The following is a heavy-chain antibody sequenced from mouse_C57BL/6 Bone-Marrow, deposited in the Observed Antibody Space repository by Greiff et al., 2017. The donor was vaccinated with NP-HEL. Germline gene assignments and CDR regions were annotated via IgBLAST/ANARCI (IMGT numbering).Heavy chain of an antibody. J-gene: IGHJ4*01. CDR1: GYTFTSYW. Sequence: QVQLQQPGAELVKPGASVKMSCKASGYTFTSYWITWVKQRPGQGLEWIGDIYPGSGSTNYNAKFKSKATLTVDTSSSTAYMQLSSLTSEDSAVYYCASIYYGNRYYYAMDYWGQGTSVTVSS. D-gene: IGHD2-1*01. CDR2: IYPGSGST. V-gene: IGHV1-55*01. CDR3: ASIYYGNRYYYAMDY.